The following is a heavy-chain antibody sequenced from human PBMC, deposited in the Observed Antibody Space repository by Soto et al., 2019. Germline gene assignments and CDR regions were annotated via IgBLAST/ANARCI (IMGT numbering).Heavy chain of an antibody. CDR3: ARDDPRSSGWDV. CDR2: ISSSSSTI. CDR1: GFTLSSYS. J-gene: IGHJ6*02. Sequence: EVQLVESGGGLVQPGGSLRLSCEASGFTLSSYSMNWARQAPGQGLEWGSYISSSSSTIYYADSVKGRFTISRDNAKTSLYLQMNSLRDEDTAVYYCARDDPRSSGWDVWGQGTTVTVS. V-gene: IGHV3-48*02.